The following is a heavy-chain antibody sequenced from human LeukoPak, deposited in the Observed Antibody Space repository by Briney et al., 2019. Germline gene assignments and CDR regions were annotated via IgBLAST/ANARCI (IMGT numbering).Heavy chain of an antibody. D-gene: IGHD3-10*01. Sequence: SETLSLTCTVSGGSLSSYYWSWIRQPAGKGLEWIGRIYTSGRTNYNPSLKSRVTISVDTSKNQFSLKLSSVTAADTAVYYCATLIGGFGELRPYNTLLSAMDVWGQGTTVTVSS. J-gene: IGHJ6*02. CDR2: IYTSGRT. V-gene: IGHV4-4*07. CDR1: GGSLSSYY. CDR3: ATLIGGFGELRPYNTLLSAMDV.